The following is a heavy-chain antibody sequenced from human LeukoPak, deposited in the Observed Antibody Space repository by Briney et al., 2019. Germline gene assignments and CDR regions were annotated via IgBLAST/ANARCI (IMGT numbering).Heavy chain of an antibody. V-gene: IGHV4-30-4*08. CDR3: TRDEDTAINY. J-gene: IGHJ4*02. CDR1: GGSISSGDYY. D-gene: IGHD5-18*01. CDR2: IYYSGST. Sequence: PSETLSLTCTVSGGSISSGDYYWSWIRQPPWKGLEWIGYIYYSGSTYYNPSLKSRVTISVDTSKNQFSLKLSSVTAADTAVYYCTRDEDTAINYWGQGTLVTVSS.